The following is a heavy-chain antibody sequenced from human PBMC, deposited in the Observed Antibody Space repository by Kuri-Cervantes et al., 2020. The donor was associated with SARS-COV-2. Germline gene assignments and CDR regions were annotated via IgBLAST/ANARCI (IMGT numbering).Heavy chain of an antibody. CDR1: GFTFADYA. CDR3: ARDRVGVHDY. V-gene: IGHV3-23*01. D-gene: IGHD2-21*01. CDR2: ISASGGSA. J-gene: IGHJ4*02. Sequence: GESLKISCAASGFTFADYAMSWVRQAPGKGLEWVSSISASGGSANYADSVKGRFTISRDNSKNTLYLQMNSLRAEDTAVYYCARDRVGVHDYWGQGTLVTVSS.